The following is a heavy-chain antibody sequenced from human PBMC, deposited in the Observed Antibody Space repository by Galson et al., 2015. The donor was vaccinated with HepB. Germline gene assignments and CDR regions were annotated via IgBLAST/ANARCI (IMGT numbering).Heavy chain of an antibody. V-gene: IGHV3-33*01. CDR3: ARPKVGGGSHDAFDI. J-gene: IGHJ3*02. CDR1: GFTFSSYG. D-gene: IGHD1-26*01. Sequence: SLRLSCAASGFTFSSYGMHWVRQAPGKGLEWVAVIWYDGSNKYYADSVKGRFTISRDNSKNTLYLQMNSLRAEDTAVYYCARPKVGGGSHDAFDIWGQGTMVTVSS. CDR2: IWYDGSNK.